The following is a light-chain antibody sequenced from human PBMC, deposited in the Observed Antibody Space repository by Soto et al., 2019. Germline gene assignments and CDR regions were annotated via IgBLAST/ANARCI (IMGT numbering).Light chain of an antibody. Sequence: DIVMTQSPDSLAVSLGERATINCKSSQSVLYYSNNKNSLAWYQQKPGQAPRLIIYGASNRATGIPDRFSGRGSGTDFTLTISRLEPEDCAVYYCQQYGGARWTFGQGTKVDIK. J-gene: IGKJ1*01. CDR1: QSVLYYSNNKNS. CDR2: GAS. CDR3: QQYGGARWT. V-gene: IGKV4-1*01.